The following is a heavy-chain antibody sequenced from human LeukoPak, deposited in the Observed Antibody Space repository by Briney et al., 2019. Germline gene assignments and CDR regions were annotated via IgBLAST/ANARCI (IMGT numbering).Heavy chain of an antibody. Sequence: GGSLRLSCAASGFTFSVYAMSWVRQAPGKGLEWVSDINGAGYSTYYADSVKGRFTISRDNSRNTLYLQMNSLTVEDTAVYYCAKAPRNDGFAIWGQGTMVTVSS. CDR3: AKAPRNDGFAI. CDR2: INGAGYST. CDR1: GFTFSVYA. J-gene: IGHJ3*02. V-gene: IGHV3-23*01.